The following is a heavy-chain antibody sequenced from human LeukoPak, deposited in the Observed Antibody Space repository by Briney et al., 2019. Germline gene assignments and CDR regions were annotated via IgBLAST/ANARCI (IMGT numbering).Heavy chain of an antibody. CDR1: GGSISSYY. V-gene: IGHV4-59*08. CDR2: IYYSGST. J-gene: IGHJ5*02. D-gene: IGHD5-18*01. Sequence: SETLSLTCTVSGGSISSYYWSWLRQPPGKGLEWIGYIYYSGSTNYNPSLKSRVTISVDTSKNQFSLKLSSVTAADTAVYYCARWDTAIAPWGQGTLVTVSS. CDR3: ARWDTAIAP.